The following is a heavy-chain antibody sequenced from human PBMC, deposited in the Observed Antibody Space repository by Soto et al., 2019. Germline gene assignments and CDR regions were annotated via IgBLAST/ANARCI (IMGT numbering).Heavy chain of an antibody. CDR3: ASNHQWLVPGYFDY. J-gene: IGHJ4*02. D-gene: IGHD6-19*01. CDR2: ISSSSTI. Sequence: QPGGSLRLSCAASGFTFSSYSMNWVRQAPGKGLEWVSYISSSSTIYYADSVKGRFTISRDNAKNSLYLQMNSLRDEDTAVYYCASNHQWLVPGYFDYWGQGTLVTVSS. CDR1: GFTFSSYS. V-gene: IGHV3-48*02.